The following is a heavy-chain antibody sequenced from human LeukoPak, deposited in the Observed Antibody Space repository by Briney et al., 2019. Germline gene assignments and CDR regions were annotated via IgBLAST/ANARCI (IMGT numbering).Heavy chain of an antibody. CDR2: IFYNGRT. CDR3: ARGGGVVVVAAQTGAAFDI. V-gene: IGHV4-59*11. Sequence: SETLSLTCTVSGGSISSHFWSWIRQPPGKGLEWIGYIFYNGRTNYNPSLKSRVSISVDTSKNQFSLRLSSVTAADTAVYYCARGGGVVVVAAQTGAAFDIWGQGTMVTVSS. J-gene: IGHJ3*02. D-gene: IGHD2-15*01. CDR1: GGSISSHF.